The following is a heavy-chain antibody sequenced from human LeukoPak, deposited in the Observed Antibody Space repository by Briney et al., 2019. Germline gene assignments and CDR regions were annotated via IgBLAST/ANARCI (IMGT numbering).Heavy chain of an antibody. J-gene: IGHJ5*02. CDR2: IYTSGST. CDR1: GGSISSYY. V-gene: IGHV4-4*09. Sequence: SETLSLTCTVSGGSISSYYWSWIRQPPGKGLEWIGYIYTSGSTNYNPSLKSRVTISVDMSKNQFSLKLSSVTAADTAVYYCARLTTVTNWFDPWGQGTLVTVSS. D-gene: IGHD4-17*01. CDR3: ARLTTVTNWFDP.